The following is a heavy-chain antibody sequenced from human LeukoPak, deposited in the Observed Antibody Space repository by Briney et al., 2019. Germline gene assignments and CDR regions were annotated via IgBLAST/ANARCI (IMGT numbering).Heavy chain of an antibody. CDR1: GLTVSSNY. CDR2: IYSGGST. D-gene: IGHD5-24*01. Sequence: GGSLRLSCAASGLTVSSNYMSWVRQAPGKGLEWVSVIYSGGSTYYADSVKGRFTVSRDISKNTLYLQMNSLRAEDTAVYYCAKDRGGRDGYNFDYWGQGTLVTVSS. V-gene: IGHV3-66*01. CDR3: AKDRGGRDGYNFDY. J-gene: IGHJ4*02.